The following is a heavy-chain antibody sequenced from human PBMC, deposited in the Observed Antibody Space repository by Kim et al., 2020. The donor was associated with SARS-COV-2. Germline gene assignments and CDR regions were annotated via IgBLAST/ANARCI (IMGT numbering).Heavy chain of an antibody. Sequence: GGSLRLSCSVSGFTFSTSAMHWVRQAPGKGLEYASGISSTGGSTYYADSVKGRFIISRDNSKNTLSLQMSSLRAEDTGVYYCVKVGKLVPFGWGQGTLVTVYS. CDR3: VKVGKLVPFG. V-gene: IGHV3-64D*06. CDR2: ISSTGGST. D-gene: IGHD6-6*01. CDR1: GFTFSTSA. J-gene: IGHJ4*02.